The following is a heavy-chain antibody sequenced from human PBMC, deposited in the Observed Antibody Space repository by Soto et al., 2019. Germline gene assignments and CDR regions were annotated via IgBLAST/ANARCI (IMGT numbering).Heavy chain of an antibody. Sequence: SETLSLTCTVSGGSISNYYWSWIRQPPGKGLEWIGYIYYSGSTNYNPSLKSRVSISVDTSKNRFSLKLSSVTAADTAMYYCARDPQGRAFDIWGQGTMVTVSS. V-gene: IGHV4-59*01. J-gene: IGHJ3*02. CDR3: ARDPQGRAFDI. CDR1: GGSISNYY. CDR2: IYYSGST.